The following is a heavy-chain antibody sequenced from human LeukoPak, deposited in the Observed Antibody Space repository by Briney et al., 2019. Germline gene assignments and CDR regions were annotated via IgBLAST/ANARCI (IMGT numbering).Heavy chain of an antibody. D-gene: IGHD4-23*01. CDR2: IYYSGRT. CDR3: ARDDTVVTPSA. J-gene: IGHJ5*02. CDR1: SGSISTTDYY. Sequence: NSSETLSLTCSVSSGSISTTDYYWDWIRQPPGKGLEWIGSIYYSGRTYYNPSLKSRVTISVDTSMNQFSLKLSSVTAADTAVYYCARDDTVVTPSAWGQGTLVTVSS. V-gene: IGHV4-39*07.